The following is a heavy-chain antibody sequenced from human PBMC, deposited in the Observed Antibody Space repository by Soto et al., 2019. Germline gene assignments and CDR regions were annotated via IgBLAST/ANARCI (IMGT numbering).Heavy chain of an antibody. CDR3: ARDRHNNFFDP. CDR1: GASMSSGGYY. J-gene: IGHJ5*02. CDR2: IYYSGST. Sequence: QVQLQESGPGLVKPSQTLSLTCTVSGASMSSGGYYWTWIRQSPGKGLEWIGYIYYSGSTYYNPSLESRVAISLDTSRGQFSLTLHSVTAADTAIYYCARDRHNNFFDPWGQGTLVTVSS. D-gene: IGHD6-6*01. V-gene: IGHV4-31*03.